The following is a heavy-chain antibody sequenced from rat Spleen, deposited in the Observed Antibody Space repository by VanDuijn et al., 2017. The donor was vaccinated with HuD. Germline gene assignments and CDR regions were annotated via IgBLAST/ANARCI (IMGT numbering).Heavy chain of an antibody. CDR2: IWAGGST. CDR1: GFSLTSNG. Sequence: QVQLKESGPGLMQPSETLSLTCTVSGFSLTSNGVGWVRQPLGKGLVWMGTIWAGGSTNYNSAVQSRLSISRDTSKSQVFLKMNSLQPEDTGTYYCARHIGTTNWFAYWGQGTLVTVSS. J-gene: IGHJ3*01. D-gene: IGHD1-5*01. CDR3: ARHIGTTNWFAY. V-gene: IGHV2-72*01.